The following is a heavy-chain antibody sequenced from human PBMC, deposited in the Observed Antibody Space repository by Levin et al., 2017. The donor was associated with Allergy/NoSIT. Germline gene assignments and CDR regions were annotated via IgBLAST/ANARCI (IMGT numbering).Heavy chain of an antibody. V-gene: IGHV3-30-3*01. CDR3: ARDGLGYYYDSSGYFDY. CDR2: ISYDGSNK. Sequence: GESLKISCAASGFTFSSYAMHWVRQAPGKGLEWVAVISYDGSNKYYADSVKGRFTISRDNSKNTLYLQMNSLRAEDTAVYYCARDGLGYYYDSSGYFDYWGQGTLVTVSS. CDR1: GFTFSSYA. J-gene: IGHJ4*02. D-gene: IGHD3-22*01.